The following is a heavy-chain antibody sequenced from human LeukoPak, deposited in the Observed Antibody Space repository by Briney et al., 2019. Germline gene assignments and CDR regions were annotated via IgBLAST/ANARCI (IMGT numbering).Heavy chain of an antibody. CDR2: IIPILGIA. CDR3: ARSDYYDSSGYHEDIDH. J-gene: IGHJ4*02. CDR1: GGTFSSYA. D-gene: IGHD3-22*01. Sequence: ASVKVSCKASGGTFSSYAISWVRQAPGQGLEWMGRIIPILGIANYAQKFQGRVTITADKSTSTAYMELSSLRSEDTAVYYCARSDYYDSSGYHEDIDHWGQGTLVTVSS. V-gene: IGHV1-69*04.